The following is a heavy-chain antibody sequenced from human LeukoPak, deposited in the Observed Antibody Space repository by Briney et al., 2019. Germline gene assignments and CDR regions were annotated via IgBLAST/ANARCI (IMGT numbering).Heavy chain of an antibody. CDR2: IFHSGST. CDR1: GYSISSDYY. CDR3: ARAFVTLYYFDY. J-gene: IGHJ4*02. D-gene: IGHD1-14*01. V-gene: IGHV4-38-2*02. Sequence: SETLSLTCTVSGYSISSDYYWGWIRQTPGKGLEWIGSIFHSGSTYYNPSLKSRLTISLSVDTSKNQFSLKLSSVTAADTAVYYCARAFVTLYYFDYWGQGTLVTVSS.